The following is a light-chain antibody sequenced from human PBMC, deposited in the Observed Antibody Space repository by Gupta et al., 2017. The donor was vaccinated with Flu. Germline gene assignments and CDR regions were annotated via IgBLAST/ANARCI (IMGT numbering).Light chain of an antibody. J-gene: IGKJ5*01. Sequence: EIVMTQSPATLSVSPGERATLSCRASQSVSSNLAWYQQKPGQAPRLLIYGASNRATGITDRFSGSGAGTDFTLTSSSRQYEDCAVYYWQQDNNWPTFGQGTRLEIK. CDR1: QSVSSN. V-gene: IGKV3-15*01. CDR2: GAS. CDR3: QQDNNWPT.